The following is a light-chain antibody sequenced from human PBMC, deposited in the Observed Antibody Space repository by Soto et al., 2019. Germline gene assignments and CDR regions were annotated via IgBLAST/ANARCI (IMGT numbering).Light chain of an antibody. Sequence: EIVLTQSPCTLSLYHGERAKISCRASQSVSSSYLGWYQQKPGQAPRLLIYGASSRATGIPDRFSGSGSGTDFTLTINRLEPEDFALYYCQQYGSSPPTFGRGTKVDI. CDR3: QQYGSSPPT. J-gene: IGKJ1*01. V-gene: IGKV3-20*01. CDR1: QSVSSSY. CDR2: GAS.